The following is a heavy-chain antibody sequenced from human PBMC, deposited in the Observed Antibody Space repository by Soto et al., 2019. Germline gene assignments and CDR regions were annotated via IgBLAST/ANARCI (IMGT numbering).Heavy chain of an antibody. CDR2: ISGSGGST. CDR3: AKDIVAVGGYEAFDF. V-gene: IGHV3-23*01. J-gene: IGHJ4*02. Sequence: EVQLSQSGGGLVQPGGSLRLSCAASGFTFSNFAMRWVRQAPGKGLEWVSDISGSGGSTYYAESVKGRFTISRDNSKNPPSLQMNRLRVEDTAVYYCAKDIVAVGGYEAFDFWGQGTMVTVSS. CDR1: GFTFSNFA. D-gene: IGHD5-12*01.